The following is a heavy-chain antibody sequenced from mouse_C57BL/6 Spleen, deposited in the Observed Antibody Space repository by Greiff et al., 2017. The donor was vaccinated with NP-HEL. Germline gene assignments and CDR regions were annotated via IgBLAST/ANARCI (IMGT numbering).Heavy chain of an antibody. J-gene: IGHJ4*01. V-gene: IGHV1-4*01. D-gene: IGHD4-1*01. CDR3: ARWGDGTGDYYAMDY. CDR2: INPSSGYT. Sequence: QVQLQQSGAELARPGASVKMSCKASGYTFTSYTMHWVKQRPGQGLEWIGYINPSSGYTKYNQKFKDKATLTADKSSSTAYMQLSSLTSEDSAVYYCARWGDGTGDYYAMDYWGQGTSVTVSS. CDR1: GYTFTSYT.